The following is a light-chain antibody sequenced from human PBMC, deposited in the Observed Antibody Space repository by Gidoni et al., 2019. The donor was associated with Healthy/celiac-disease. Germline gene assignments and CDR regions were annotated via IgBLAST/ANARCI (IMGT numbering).Light chain of an antibody. CDR1: QSVSSY. J-gene: IGKJ4*01. CDR3: QQRST. Sequence: EIVLTQSPATLSLSPGERATLYCRASQSVSSYLAWYQQKPGQAPRLLIYDASNRATGIPARFSGSGSGTDFTLTISSLEPEDFAVYYCQQRSTFXGXTKVEIK. CDR2: DAS. V-gene: IGKV3-11*01.